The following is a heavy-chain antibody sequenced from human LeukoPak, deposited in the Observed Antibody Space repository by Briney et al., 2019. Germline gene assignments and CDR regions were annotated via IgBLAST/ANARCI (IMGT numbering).Heavy chain of an antibody. CDR3: ARSSVELYSSSWYGVLGVRGYAKYYFDY. J-gene: IGHJ4*01. V-gene: IGHV1-2*02. CDR1: GYTFTGYY. Sequence: GASVKVSCKASGYTFTGYYMHWVRQAPGQGLEWMGWINPNSGGTNYGQKFQGRVTMTRDTSISTAYMELSRLRADDTAVYYCARSSVELYSSSWYGVLGVRGYAKYYFDYWGQGTLVTVSS. CDR2: INPNSGGT. D-gene: IGHD6-13*01.